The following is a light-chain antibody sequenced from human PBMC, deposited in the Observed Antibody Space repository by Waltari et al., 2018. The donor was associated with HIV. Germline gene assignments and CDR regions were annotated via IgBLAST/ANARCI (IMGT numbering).Light chain of an antibody. CDR1: NIGSKS. CDR3: QVWDSGSDHNYV. CDR2: DDS. Sequence: SYVLTQPPSVSVAPGQTARITCGGNNIGSKSVHWYQQKPGQAPVLVVYDDSDRPSGIPARFSGSNSGNTATLTISRVEAGDEADYYCQVWDSGSDHNYVFGTGTKVTVL. J-gene: IGLJ1*01. V-gene: IGLV3-21*02.